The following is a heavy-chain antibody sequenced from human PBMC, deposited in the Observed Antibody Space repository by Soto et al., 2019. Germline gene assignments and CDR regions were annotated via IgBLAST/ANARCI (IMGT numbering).Heavy chain of an antibody. J-gene: IGHJ5*02. V-gene: IGHV3-7*01. Sequence: GGSLRLSCTASGFTFSDSWMTWVRQAPGKGLEWVARIKPDESEKKYADSVKGRFSISGDNAKNSMYLQMDSLRGEDTAVYYCVRRGSNSASCGQGTLVTVSS. CDR2: IKPDESEK. CDR3: VRRGSNSAS. D-gene: IGHD4-4*01. CDR1: GFTFSDSW.